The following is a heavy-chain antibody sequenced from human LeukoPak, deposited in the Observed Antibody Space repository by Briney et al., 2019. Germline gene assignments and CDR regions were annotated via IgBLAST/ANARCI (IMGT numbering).Heavy chain of an antibody. J-gene: IGHJ4*02. CDR2: ISSSGDFI. D-gene: IGHD2-8*01. CDR1: GFTVSSNY. V-gene: IGHV3-21*01. Sequence: PGGSLRLSCAASGFTVSSNYMNWVRLAPGKGLEWVSSISSSGDFIHYADSVKGRFTISRDNAKNSLYLQMNSLRAEDTAIYYCAGRDCTNGLCQFDYWGQGTLVTVSS. CDR3: AGRDCTNGLCQFDY.